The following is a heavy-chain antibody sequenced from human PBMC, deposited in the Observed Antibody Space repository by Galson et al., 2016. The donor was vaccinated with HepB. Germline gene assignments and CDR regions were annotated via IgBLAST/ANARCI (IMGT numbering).Heavy chain of an antibody. D-gene: IGHD5-18*01. CDR2: ISATDDGT. J-gene: IGHJ4*02. CDR1: GFNFGLYA. V-gene: IGHV3-23*01. Sequence: SLRLSCAASGFNFGLYAMNWVRQAPGKGLEWVSGISATDDGTYYAASVKGRFTISRDNAKNSLYLQMNSLRAEDTAVYYCARAGSSYGILDYWGQGTLVTVSS. CDR3: ARAGSSYGILDY.